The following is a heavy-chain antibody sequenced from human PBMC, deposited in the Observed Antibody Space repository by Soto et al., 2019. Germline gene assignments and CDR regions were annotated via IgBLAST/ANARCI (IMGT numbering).Heavy chain of an antibody. CDR3: ARSIRGPRRFNGMDV. V-gene: IGHV2-70*13. CDR1: GFSLTSPGMC. D-gene: IGHD1-20*01. J-gene: IGHJ6*02. CDR2: IERDDDDK. Sequence: SGPTLVNPTETLTLTCTFSGFSLTSPGMCVSWIRQSPGKALEWLALIERDDDDKYYSTSLKTRLTISKDTRKNQVVLTMANMEPADAATYYCARSIRGPRRFNGMDVWGQGTTVTVSS.